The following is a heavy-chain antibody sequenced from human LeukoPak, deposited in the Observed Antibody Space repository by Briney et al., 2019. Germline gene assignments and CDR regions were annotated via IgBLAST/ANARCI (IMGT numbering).Heavy chain of an antibody. CDR1: GGSFSGYY. V-gene: IGHV4-34*01. Sequence: SETLSLTCAVYGGSFSGYYWSWIRQPPGKGLEWIGEINHSGSTNYNPSLKSRVTISVDTSKNQFSLKLSSVTAADTAVYYCARGRSGWQRYDYYYSMDVWGKGTTVTVSS. D-gene: IGHD6-19*01. CDR2: INHSGST. J-gene: IGHJ6*03. CDR3: ARGRSGWQRYDYYYSMDV.